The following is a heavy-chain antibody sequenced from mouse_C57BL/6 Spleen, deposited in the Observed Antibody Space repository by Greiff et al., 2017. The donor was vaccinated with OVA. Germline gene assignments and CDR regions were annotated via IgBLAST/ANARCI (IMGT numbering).Heavy chain of an antibody. CDR2: IDPSDSYT. Sequence: QVQLQQPGAELVMPGASVKLSCKASGYTFTSYWMHWVKQRPGQGIELIGEIDPSDSYTNYNQKFKGKSTLTVDKSSSTAYMQLSSLTSEDSAVYYCARSGDYEGMDYWGQGTSVTVSS. CDR3: ARSGDYEGMDY. J-gene: IGHJ4*01. D-gene: IGHD3-1*01. V-gene: IGHV1-69*01. CDR1: GYTFTSYW.